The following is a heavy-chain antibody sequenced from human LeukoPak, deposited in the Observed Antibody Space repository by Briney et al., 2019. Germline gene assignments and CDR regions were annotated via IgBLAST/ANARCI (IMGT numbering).Heavy chain of an antibody. V-gene: IGHV1-69*04. CDR2: IIPILGIA. D-gene: IGHD2-15*01. Sequence: GASVKVSCKASGGTFSSYAISWVRQAPGQGLEWMGRIIPILGIANYAQKFQGRVTITADKSTSTAYMELSSLRSEDTAVYYCARDGSCSGGSCYYYGMDVWGQGTTVTVSS. CDR1: GGTFSSYA. J-gene: IGHJ6*02. CDR3: ARDGSCSGGSCYYYGMDV.